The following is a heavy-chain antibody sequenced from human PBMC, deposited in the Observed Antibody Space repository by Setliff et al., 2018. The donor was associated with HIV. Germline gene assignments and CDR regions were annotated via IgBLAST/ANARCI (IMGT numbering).Heavy chain of an antibody. D-gene: IGHD1-26*01. CDR2: INSDGTST. V-gene: IGHV3-74*01. CDR3: TTWQGYSGSSRAFDY. CDR1: GFTFSTYW. Sequence: PGGSLRLSCAASGFTFSTYWMHWVRQAPGKGLVRVSRINSDGTSTTYADSVKGRFTISRDNAKNTLYLQMNSLRAEDTAVYYCTTWQGYSGSSRAFDYWGQGRLVTVSS. J-gene: IGHJ4*02.